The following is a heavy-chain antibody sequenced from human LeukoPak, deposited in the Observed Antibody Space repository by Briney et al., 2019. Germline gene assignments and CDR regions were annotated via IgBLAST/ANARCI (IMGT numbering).Heavy chain of an antibody. CDR2: IYYSGST. Sequence: SETLSLTCTVSGGSISGGDYYWSWIRQPPGKGLEWIGYIYYSGSTYYNPSLKSRVTISVDTSKNQFSLKLSSVTAADTAVYYCARVTITMVRGFAYGMDVWGXGTTVTVSS. CDR3: ARVTITMVRGFAYGMDV. J-gene: IGHJ6*02. V-gene: IGHV4-30-4*01. D-gene: IGHD3-10*01. CDR1: GGSISGGDYY.